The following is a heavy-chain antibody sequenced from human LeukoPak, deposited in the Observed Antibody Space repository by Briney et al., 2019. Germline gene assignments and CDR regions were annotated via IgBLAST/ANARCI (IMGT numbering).Heavy chain of an antibody. CDR2: IYWNDDK. V-gene: IGHV2-5*01. CDR3: THSSWNDNFDF. CDR1: GFSLSTSGVG. Sequence: SGPTLVKPTQTLTLTCTFSGFSLSTSGVGVGWIRQPPGKALEWLALIYWNDDKRYSPSLKSRLTITKDTSKNQVVPTMTNMDPVDTATYYCTHSSWNDNFDFWGQGTLVTVSS. D-gene: IGHD1-1*01. J-gene: IGHJ4*02.